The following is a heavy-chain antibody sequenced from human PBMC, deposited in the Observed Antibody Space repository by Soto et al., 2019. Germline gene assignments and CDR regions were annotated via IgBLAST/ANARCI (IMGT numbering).Heavy chain of an antibody. D-gene: IGHD3-22*01. CDR3: ARQIYDSDTGPNFQYYFDS. CDR2: IDPSDSQT. Sequence: GESLKISCKESGYSFAGYWITWVRQKPGKGLEWMGRIDPSDSQTYYSPSFRGHVTISATKSITTVFLQWSSLRASDTAMYYCARQIYDSDTGPNFQYYFDSWSQGTPVTVSS. CDR1: GYSFAGYW. V-gene: IGHV5-10-1*01. J-gene: IGHJ4*02.